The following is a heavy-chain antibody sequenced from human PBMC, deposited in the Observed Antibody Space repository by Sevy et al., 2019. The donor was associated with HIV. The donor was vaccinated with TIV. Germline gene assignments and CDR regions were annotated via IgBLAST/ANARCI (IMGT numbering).Heavy chain of an antibody. V-gene: IGHV3-23*01. CDR3: AEGGGGHYDPDEIGYYFYYYNMDV. D-gene: IGHD3-22*01. CDR1: GFSFDSYG. Sequence: GGSLRLSCAVSGFSFDSYGMTWVRQAPGKGLEWVSGISGSGTRTYYADSVKGRFSISRDNSKNRLYLQMNSLRSEDTVIYDCAEGGGGHYDPDEIGYYFYYYNMDVWGKGTTVTVSS. CDR2: ISGSGTRT. J-gene: IGHJ6*03.